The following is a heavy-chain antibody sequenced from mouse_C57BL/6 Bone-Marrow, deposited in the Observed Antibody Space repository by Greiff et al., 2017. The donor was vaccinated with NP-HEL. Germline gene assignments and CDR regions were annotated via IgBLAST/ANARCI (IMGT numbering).Heavy chain of an antibody. V-gene: IGHV1-59*01. J-gene: IGHJ3*01. CDR3: ARRLGSSYGWFAY. Sequence: QVQLQQPGAELVRPGTSVKLSCKASGYTFTSYWMHWVKQRPGQGLEWIGVIDPSDSYTNYNQKFKGKATLTVDTSSSTVYMQLSSLTSEDAAVYYCARRLGSSYGWFAYWGQGTLVTVSA. CDR1: GYTFTSYW. D-gene: IGHD1-1*01. CDR2: IDPSDSYT.